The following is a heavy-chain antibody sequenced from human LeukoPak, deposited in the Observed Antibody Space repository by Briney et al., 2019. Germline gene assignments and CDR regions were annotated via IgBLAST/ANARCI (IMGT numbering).Heavy chain of an antibody. J-gene: IGHJ4*02. CDR1: GNYW. V-gene: IGHV3-74*01. CDR2: INSDGSWT. Sequence: GGSLRLSCAASGNYWMHWVRQAPGKGLVWVSHINSDGSWTSYADSVKGRFTIFRNNAMNSLYLQMNSLRAEDTAVYYCARDTDAFDYWGQGTLVTVSS. CDR3: ARDTDAFDY.